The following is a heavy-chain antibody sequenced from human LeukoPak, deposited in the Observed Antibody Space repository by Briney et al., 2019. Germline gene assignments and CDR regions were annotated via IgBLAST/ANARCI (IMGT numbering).Heavy chain of an antibody. CDR3: ARDLYSSSRPYYYGMDV. CDR1: GFTFSDYY. CDR2: ISSSGSTM. Sequence: PGGSLRLSCAASGFTFSDYYMSWIRQAPGKGLEWVSYISSSGSTMYYADSVKGRFTISRDNAKNSLYLQMNSLRAEDTAVYYCARDLYSSSRPYYYGMDVWGQGTTVTVSS. J-gene: IGHJ6*02. V-gene: IGHV3-11*01. D-gene: IGHD6-13*01.